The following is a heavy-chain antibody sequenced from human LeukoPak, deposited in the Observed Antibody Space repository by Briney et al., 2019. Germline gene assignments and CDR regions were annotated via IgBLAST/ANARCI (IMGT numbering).Heavy chain of an antibody. Sequence: GRSLRLSCAASGFTFSSYGMHWVRQAPGKGLEWVAVISYDGSNKYYADSVKGRFTISRDNSKNTLCLQMNSLRAEDTAVYYCAKDYRYSNPLTTKYYGMDVWGQGTTVTVSS. V-gene: IGHV3-30*18. CDR2: ISYDGSNK. CDR3: AKDYRYSNPLTTKYYGMDV. D-gene: IGHD4-11*01. J-gene: IGHJ6*02. CDR1: GFTFSSYG.